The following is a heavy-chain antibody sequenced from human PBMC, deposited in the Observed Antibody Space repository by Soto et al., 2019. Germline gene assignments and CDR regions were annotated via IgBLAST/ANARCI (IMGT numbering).Heavy chain of an antibody. CDR1: GFSLSTSGVG. J-gene: IGHJ4*02. CDR2: IYWDDDK. Sequence: QITLKESGPTLVKPTQPLTLTCTFSGFSLSTSGVGVGWIRQPPGKALEWLALIYWDDDKRYSPSLKSRLTITKDTSKNQVVLTTTNMDPVDTATYYCAHAPSRWHKRYFDYWGQGTLVTVSS. V-gene: IGHV2-5*02. CDR3: AHAPSRWHKRYFDY. D-gene: IGHD2-15*01.